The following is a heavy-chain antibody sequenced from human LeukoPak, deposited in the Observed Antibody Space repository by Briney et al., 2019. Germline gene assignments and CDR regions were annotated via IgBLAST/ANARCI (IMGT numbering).Heavy chain of an antibody. CDR1: GGSISSYY. D-gene: IGHD1-26*01. V-gene: IGHV4-59*01. CDR3: ARGGARGYYMDV. CDR2: IYYSGST. J-gene: IGHJ6*03. Sequence: SETLSLTCTVSGGSISSYYWSWIRQPPGKGLEWIGYIYYSGSTNYNPSLKSRVTISVDTSKNQFSLKLSSVTAADTAVYYCARGGARGYYMDVWGKGTTVTVSS.